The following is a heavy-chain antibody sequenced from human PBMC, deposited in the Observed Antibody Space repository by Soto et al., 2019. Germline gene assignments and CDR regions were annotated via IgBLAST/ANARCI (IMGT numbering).Heavy chain of an antibody. Sequence: ASVKVSCKASGYTFTSYAMHWVRQAPGQRLEWMGWINAGNGNTKYSQKFQGRVTITRDTSASTAYMELSSLRSEDTAVYYCAIITSGYEIPAFDYWGQGTLVTVSS. CDR3: AIITSGYEIPAFDY. D-gene: IGHD5-12*01. CDR1: GYTFTSYA. J-gene: IGHJ4*02. CDR2: INAGNGNT. V-gene: IGHV1-3*01.